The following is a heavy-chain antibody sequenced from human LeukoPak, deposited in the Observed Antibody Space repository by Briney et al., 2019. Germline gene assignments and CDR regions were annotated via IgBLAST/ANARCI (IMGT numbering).Heavy chain of an antibody. CDR1: GDSVSSNSAA. J-gene: IGHJ4*02. V-gene: IGHV6-1*01. Sequence: SQTLSLTCAISGDSVSSNSAAWNWIRQSPSRGLEWLGRTYYRSKWYNDYAVSVKSRITINPDTSKNQFSLQLNSVTPEDTAVYYCARGGYGSSWLTRKKGPFDYWGQGTLVTVSS. CDR2: TYYRSKWYN. D-gene: IGHD6-13*01. CDR3: ARGGYGSSWLTRKKGPFDY.